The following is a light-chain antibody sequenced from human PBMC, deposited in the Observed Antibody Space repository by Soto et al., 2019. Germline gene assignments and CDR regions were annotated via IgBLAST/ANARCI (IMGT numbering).Light chain of an antibody. CDR3: SSYASGSTVI. CDR1: STDVGHPYNY. V-gene: IGLV2-14*03. Sequence: QSALTQPASVSGSPGQSITISCSGTSTDVGHPYNYVSWYQQYPGKAPKLLIFGVSNRPSGISGRFSGSKSGNTASLTISGLQPEDEADYYCSSYASGSTVIFGGGTKLTVL. J-gene: IGLJ2*01. CDR2: GVS.